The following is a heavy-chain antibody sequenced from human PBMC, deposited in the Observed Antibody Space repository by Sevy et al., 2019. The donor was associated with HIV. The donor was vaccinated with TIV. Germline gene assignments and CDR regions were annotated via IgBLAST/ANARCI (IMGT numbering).Heavy chain of an antibody. CDR2: ISSRSTYI. J-gene: IGHJ5*02. CDR3: ARGDKDGLFDP. CDR1: GFTFSSNT. V-gene: IGHV3-21*01. Sequence: GGCLRLSCAASGFTFSSNTMNWLRQAPGKGLEWVSSISSRSTYIFYADSVKGRFTISRDNSKKSPFLQMNSLRVEDTAVYYCARGDKDGLFDPWGQGTPVTVSS. D-gene: IGHD3-9*01.